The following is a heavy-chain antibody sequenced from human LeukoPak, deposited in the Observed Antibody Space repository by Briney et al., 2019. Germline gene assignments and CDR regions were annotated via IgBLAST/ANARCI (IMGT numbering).Heavy chain of an antibody. D-gene: IGHD3-22*01. Sequence: SVNVSCNSSVGIFRPSAIRWVRQPPTQGLEWVGRIIPILCMPNYAPKFQGRVAITADKSTSTAYMELSSLRSEDTAVYYCARAAFDDSSAYYSDYWGQGTLVTVSS. CDR2: IIPILCMP. CDR3: ARAAFDDSSAYYSDY. J-gene: IGHJ4*02. V-gene: IGHV1-69*04. CDR1: VGIFRPSA.